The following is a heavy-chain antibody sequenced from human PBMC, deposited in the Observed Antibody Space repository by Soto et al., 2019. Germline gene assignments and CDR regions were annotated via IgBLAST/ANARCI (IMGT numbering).Heavy chain of an antibody. D-gene: IGHD6-19*01. Sequence: EASVKVSCKASGGTFSSYAISWVRQAPRQGLEWMGGIIPIFGTANYAQKFQGRVTITADESTSTAYMELSSLRSEDTAVYYCARGGVSAVAGRFPSLVCAFDIWGQGTMVTVSS. CDR1: GGTFSSYA. CDR2: IIPIFGTA. CDR3: ARGGVSAVAGRFPSLVCAFDI. V-gene: IGHV1-69*13. J-gene: IGHJ3*02.